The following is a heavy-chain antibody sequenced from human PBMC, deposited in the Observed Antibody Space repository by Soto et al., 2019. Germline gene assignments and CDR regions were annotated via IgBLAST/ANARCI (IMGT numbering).Heavy chain of an antibody. CDR1: GFTFSSYS. Sequence: PGGSLRLSCAASGFTFSSYSMHWVRQSPGKGLEYVSVISTNGDNTYYADSVKGRFTISRDNSKNTLYLQMNSLRAEDTAVYYCAKDTVPVATPWFDPWGQGTLVTVSS. CDR3: AKDTVPVATPWFDP. CDR2: ISTNGDNT. V-gene: IGHV3-64*04. J-gene: IGHJ5*02. D-gene: IGHD2-2*01.